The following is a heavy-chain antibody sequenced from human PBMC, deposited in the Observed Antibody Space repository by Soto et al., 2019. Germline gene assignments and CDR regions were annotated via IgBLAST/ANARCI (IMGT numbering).Heavy chain of an antibody. CDR1: GYTFTSYY. V-gene: IGHV1-46*04. CDR3: ARDGEVIFASGYYYGMDV. Sequence: ASVKGACKASGYTFTSYYRHWVRQAPGQGLEWMGIINPSGGSTSYAQKLQGRVTMTRDTSTSTVYMELSSLRSEDTAVYYCARDGEVIFASGYYYGMDVWGQGTTVTVSS. J-gene: IGHJ6*02. CDR2: INPSGGST. D-gene: IGHD3-3*02.